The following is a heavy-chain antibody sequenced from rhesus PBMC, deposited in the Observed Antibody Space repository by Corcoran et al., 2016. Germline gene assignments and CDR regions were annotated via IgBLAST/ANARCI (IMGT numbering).Heavy chain of an antibody. CDR1: GSSFSRTY. CDR2: SYGSRGST. J-gene: IGHJ4*01. V-gene: IGHV4-165*01. Sequence: QVKLPDSGPGLVQPSETLSLPFAVSGSSFSRTYCSWIRHHRGKGLEWNGYSYGSRGSTYHNPSLKSRVTISTDTSKNQFSLKLSSVTAADTAVYYCASGSSIFDYWGQGVLVTVSS. D-gene: IGHD6-25*01. CDR3: ASGSSIFDY.